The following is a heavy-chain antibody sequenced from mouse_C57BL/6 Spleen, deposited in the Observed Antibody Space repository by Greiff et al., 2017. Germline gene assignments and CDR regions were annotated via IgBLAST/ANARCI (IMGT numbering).Heavy chain of an antibody. J-gene: IGHJ3*01. Sequence: QVQLQPGAELVKPGASVKMSCKASGYTFTSYWITWVKQRPGQGLEWIGDIYPGSGSTNYNEKFKSKATLTVDTSSSTAYMQLSSLTSEDSAVYYCARLDDYAAYWGQGTLVTVSA. CDR1: GYTFTSYW. V-gene: IGHV1-55*01. CDR2: IYPGSGST. CDR3: ARLDDYAAY. D-gene: IGHD2-4*01.